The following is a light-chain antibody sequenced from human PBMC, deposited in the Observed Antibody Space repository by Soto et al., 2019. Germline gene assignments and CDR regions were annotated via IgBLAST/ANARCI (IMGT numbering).Light chain of an antibody. J-gene: IGKJ1*01. CDR2: DAS. Sequence: EIMLTQSPATLSLSPGARATLSCRASQSVSSYLAWYQQKPGQAPRLLIYDASNRATGIPVRFSGSGSGTEFTLTISSLQSEDFAVYYCQQYNNWPRTFGQGTKVDI. V-gene: IGKV3-11*01. CDR3: QQYNNWPRT. CDR1: QSVSSY.